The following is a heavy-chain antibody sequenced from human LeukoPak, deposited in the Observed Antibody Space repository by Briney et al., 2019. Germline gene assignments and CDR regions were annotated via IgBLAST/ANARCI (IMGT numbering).Heavy chain of an antibody. CDR2: IQYDGSYK. CDR1: GFAFSTYG. Sequence: GGSLRLSCAASGFAFSTYGIHWVRQAPGKGLEWVAFIQYDGSYKFYADSVQGRFTISRDNAKNSVFLQMNSLRVEDTAVYYCARDLVGSSDHWGQGTLVTVSS. J-gene: IGHJ4*02. V-gene: IGHV3-30*02. CDR3: ARDLVGSSDH. D-gene: IGHD3-10*01.